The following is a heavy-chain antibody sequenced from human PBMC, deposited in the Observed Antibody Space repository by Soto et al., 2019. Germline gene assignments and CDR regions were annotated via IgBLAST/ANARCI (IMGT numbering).Heavy chain of an antibody. Sequence: GGSVRLSCAASGFTFVNYAMHWVRQAPGKGLEWVALTSYDGNNEYYADSVKGRFTISRDNSKNTLFLQMNSPRPEDTAVYYCAKDKGVFNWATSYFDYWGQGALVTVSS. CDR1: GFTFVNYA. CDR2: TSYDGNNE. J-gene: IGHJ4*02. D-gene: IGHD1-1*01. CDR3: AKDKGVFNWATSYFDY. V-gene: IGHV3-30*04.